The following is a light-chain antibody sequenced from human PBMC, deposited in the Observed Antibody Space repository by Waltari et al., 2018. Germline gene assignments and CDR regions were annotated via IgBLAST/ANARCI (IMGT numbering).Light chain of an antibody. V-gene: IGKV3-20*01. Sequence: IVLTQSHGTLSLSPGETATLSCRASQSVRGTLAWYQQKPGQAPRLLTYGASIRATGIPDRFSGSGSGTDFSLTITRLEPEDFAVYYCQHYVRLPVTFGQGTRVEIK. CDR1: QSVRGT. J-gene: IGKJ1*01. CDR2: GAS. CDR3: QHYVRLPVT.